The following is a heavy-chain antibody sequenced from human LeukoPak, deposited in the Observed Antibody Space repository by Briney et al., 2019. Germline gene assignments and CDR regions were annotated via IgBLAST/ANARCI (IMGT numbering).Heavy chain of an antibody. D-gene: IGHD6-6*01. CDR2: INPNSGGT. J-gene: IGHJ6*03. Sequence: VASVKVSCKASGYTFTGYYLHWVRQAPGQGLEWVGWINPNSGGTDYAQKFQGRVTMTRDTSISTAYMELTSLRSDGTAVYYCARGDLVRGYYYMDVWGKGTTVTVSS. CDR3: ARGDLVRGYYYMDV. V-gene: IGHV1-2*02. CDR1: GYTFTGYY.